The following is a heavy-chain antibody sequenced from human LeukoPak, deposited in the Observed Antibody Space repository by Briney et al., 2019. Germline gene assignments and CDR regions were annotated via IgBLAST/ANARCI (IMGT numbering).Heavy chain of an antibody. V-gene: IGHV4-59*01. CDR1: GGSISSDF. Sequence: PSETLSLTCTVSGGSISSDFWGWIRQCPGKGLEWIGYMYHTGSTNYNMSLRSRVTMSADTSKNQVSLTLTSATAADTATYFCVRIRSLVTTHWGPGTLVTVSS. CDR2: MYHTGST. J-gene: IGHJ4*02. CDR3: VRIRSLVTTH. D-gene: IGHD2-21*02.